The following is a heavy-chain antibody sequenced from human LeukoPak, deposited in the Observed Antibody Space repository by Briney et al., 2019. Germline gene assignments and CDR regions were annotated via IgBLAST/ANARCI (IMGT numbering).Heavy chain of an antibody. CDR1: GGSFSGYY. J-gene: IGHJ4*02. CDR3: ARGKWGYDFWSGYSY. CDR2: INHSGST. Sequence: PSETLSLTCAVYGGSFSGYYWSWIRQPPGKGLEWIGEINHSGSTNYNPSLKSRVTTSVDTSKNQFSLKLSSVTAADTAVYYCARGKWGYDFWSGYSYWGQGTLVTVSS. D-gene: IGHD3-3*01. V-gene: IGHV4-34*01.